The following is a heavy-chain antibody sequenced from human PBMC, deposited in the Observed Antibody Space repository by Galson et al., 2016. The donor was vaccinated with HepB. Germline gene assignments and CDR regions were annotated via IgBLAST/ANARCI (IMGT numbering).Heavy chain of an antibody. V-gene: IGHV3-74*01. CDR1: GFIFSTYW. CDR2: INRDGSTT. CDR3: ARGCPETTYYYYMDV. J-gene: IGHJ6*03. Sequence: SLRLSCAASGFIFSTYWMHWVRQVPGKELVWVSRINRDGSTTSYADSVKGRFTITRDNAKNTLYLQIDSLRAEDTAVYYYARGCPETTYYYYMDVWGKGTTVAVSS. D-gene: IGHD1-7*01.